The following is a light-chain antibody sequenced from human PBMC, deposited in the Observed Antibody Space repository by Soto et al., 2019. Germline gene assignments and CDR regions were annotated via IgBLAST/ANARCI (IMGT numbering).Light chain of an antibody. CDR1: AFPKQY. J-gene: IGLJ3*02. V-gene: IGLV3-25*02. Sequence: SYELTQPPSVSVSPGQTARISSSGHAFPKQYAYWYQQKSGQAPVLVIYRDTERPSGIPERFSGSSSGTTVTLTISGVQAEDEADYYCQSADSSGSWVFGGGTKVTVL. CDR3: QSADSSGSWV. CDR2: RDT.